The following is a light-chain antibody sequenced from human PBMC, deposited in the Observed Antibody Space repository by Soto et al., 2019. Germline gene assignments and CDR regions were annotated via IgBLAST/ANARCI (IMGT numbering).Light chain of an antibody. CDR2: GNN. CDR1: SSNIGAGYD. J-gene: IGLJ1*01. CDR3: QSYDSSLSVQV. V-gene: IGLV1-40*01. Sequence: QSVLTQPPSVSGAPGQRVTISCTGSSSNIGAGYDVHWYQQLPGTAPKLLIYGNNNRPSGVPDRFSGSKSGTSASLAITGLQAEDEADYYCQSYDSSLSVQVFGTGTKLTVL.